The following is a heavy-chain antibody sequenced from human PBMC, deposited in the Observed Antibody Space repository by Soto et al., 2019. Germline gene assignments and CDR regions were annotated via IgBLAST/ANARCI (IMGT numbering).Heavy chain of an antibody. CDR3: ARDSAIFGVYYYYYMDV. J-gene: IGHJ6*03. Sequence: PGGSLRLSCAASGFTFSSYSMNWVRQAPGKGLEWVSYISSSSTIYYADSVKGRFTISRDNAKNSLYLQMNSLRAEDTAVYYCARDSAIFGVYYYYYMDVWGKGTTVTVSS. D-gene: IGHD3-3*01. CDR2: ISSSSTI. CDR1: GFTFSSYS. V-gene: IGHV3-48*01.